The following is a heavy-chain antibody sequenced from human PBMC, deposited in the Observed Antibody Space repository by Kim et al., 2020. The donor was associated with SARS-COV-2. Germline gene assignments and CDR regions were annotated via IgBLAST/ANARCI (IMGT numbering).Heavy chain of an antibody. J-gene: IGHJ4*02. CDR1: GGSISSYY. Sequence: SETLSLTCTVSGGSISSYYWNWVRQSPGKPPEWIGYTHHSGNTNYNYSLKSLATMSVDTSTHKLSLRLTSVTAADTAVYFCAKWSETWRAHDVWGQGTLV. CDR2: THHSGNT. D-gene: IGHD1-26*01. V-gene: IGHV4-4*09. CDR3: AKWSETWRAHDV.